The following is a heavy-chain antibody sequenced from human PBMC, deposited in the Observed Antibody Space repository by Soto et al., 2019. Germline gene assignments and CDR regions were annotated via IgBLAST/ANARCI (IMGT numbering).Heavy chain of an antibody. V-gene: IGHV3-53*04. CDR2: IYSGGST. D-gene: IGHD3-3*01. Sequence: GGSLRLSCAASGFTVSSNYMSWVRQAPGKGLEWVSVIYSGGSTYYADSVKGRFTNSRHNSKNTLYLQMNSLKAEDTAVYYCARGRELRFLGGLAPGPPYYYYMDVWGKGTTVTVSS. CDR3: ARGRELRFLGGLAPGPPYYYYMDV. J-gene: IGHJ6*03. CDR1: GFTVSSNY.